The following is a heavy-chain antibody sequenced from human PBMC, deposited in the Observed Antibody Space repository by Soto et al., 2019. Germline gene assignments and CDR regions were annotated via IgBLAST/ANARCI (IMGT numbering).Heavy chain of an antibody. Sequence: PSQTLSLTCVISGDSVASNRVTWNWVRQSPSRGLEWLGRTYYRSKWKNDYALSVNSRITINPDTSKNQLSLQLSSVTPDDTAIYYCVRGVDSSFDYWGQGTLVTVSS. D-gene: IGHD6-13*01. CDR1: GDSVASNRVT. CDR3: VRGVDSSFDY. V-gene: IGHV6-1*01. CDR2: TYYRSKWKN. J-gene: IGHJ4*02.